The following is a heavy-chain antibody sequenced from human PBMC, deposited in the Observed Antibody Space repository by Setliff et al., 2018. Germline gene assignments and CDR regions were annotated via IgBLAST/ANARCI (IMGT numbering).Heavy chain of an antibody. Sequence: SETLSLTCTVSGGSISSGYYYWNWVRQPAGKGLEWIGHIYTSGTTNYSPSLKSPVTISADTSKNQFSLQLTSVTAADTAVYYCARGRLLYVGDSHYFDNWGQGTLVTVSS. D-gene: IGHD4-17*01. V-gene: IGHV4-61*09. CDR1: GGSISSGYYY. J-gene: IGHJ4*02. CDR3: ARGRLLYVGDSHYFDN. CDR2: IYTSGTT.